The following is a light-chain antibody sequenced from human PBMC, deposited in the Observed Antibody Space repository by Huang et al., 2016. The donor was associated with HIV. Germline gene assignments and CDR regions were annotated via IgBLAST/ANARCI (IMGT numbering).Light chain of an antibody. CDR2: AAS. J-gene: IGKJ4*01. CDR3: QQFNTYPVT. CDR1: QGVTNY. Sequence: IQLTQSPSSLSVSVGDRVTITCRASQGVTNYLAWYQQKPGKAPKLLIFAASTLHSGVPSRFSGSGSGTDFTLSIDSLQPEDSATYYCQQFNTYPVTFGGGTKVEIK. V-gene: IGKV1-9*01.